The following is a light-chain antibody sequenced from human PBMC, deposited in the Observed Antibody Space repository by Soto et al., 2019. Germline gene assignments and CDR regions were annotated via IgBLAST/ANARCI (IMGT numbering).Light chain of an antibody. Sequence: DIQMTQSPSTLCASVGDRVIITCRASQSISSWLAWYQQKPGKAPNLLIYKASALKSGVPSRFSGSGSGTELTLTISSLQPDDFATYYCQQYDNDSWTFGQGTKVEIK. CDR1: QSISSW. V-gene: IGKV1-5*03. J-gene: IGKJ1*01. CDR3: QQYDNDSWT. CDR2: KAS.